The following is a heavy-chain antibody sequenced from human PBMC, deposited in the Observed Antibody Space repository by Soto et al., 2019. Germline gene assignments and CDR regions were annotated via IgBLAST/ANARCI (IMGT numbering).Heavy chain of an antibody. Sequence: EVQLVESGGGLVQPGGSLDLSCATSGFDFSGSAMHWVRQSSGRGLEWLGRIRTKPNSYATIYAASVKDRFIISRDDSKEMVYLHMSGLKTEDTAVYYCARPISSGWFDPGGQGTLVSVTS. V-gene: IGHV3-73*01. J-gene: IGHJ5*02. CDR3: ARPISSGWFDP. CDR1: GFDFSGSA. CDR2: IRTKPNSYAT. D-gene: IGHD6-19*01.